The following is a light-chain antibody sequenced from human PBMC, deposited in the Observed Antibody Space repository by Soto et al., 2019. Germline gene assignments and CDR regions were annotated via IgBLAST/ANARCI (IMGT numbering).Light chain of an antibody. Sequence: QSALTQPASVSASPGQSITIPCTGTSSDVGSYNLVSWFQQHPGKVPKLLIYEGTKRPSGLSDRFSGSKSGNTASLTISGLQAEDEADYYCYSSAGENLYVFGTGTKLTVL. CDR1: SSDVGSYNL. CDR2: EGT. CDR3: YSSAGENLYV. J-gene: IGLJ1*01. V-gene: IGLV2-23*01.